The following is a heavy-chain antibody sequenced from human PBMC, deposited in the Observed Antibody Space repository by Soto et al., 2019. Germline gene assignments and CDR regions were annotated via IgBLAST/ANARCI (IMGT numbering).Heavy chain of an antibody. Sequence: QVQLQESGPGLVKPSETLSLTCTVSGGSISSYYWSWIRQPPGKGLEWIGYIYYSGSTNYNPSLKSRVTISVATSKNQFSLKLNSMTAADTAVYYCARHNYGSGRTYFDYWGHGTLVTVSS. CDR1: GGSISSYY. V-gene: IGHV4-59*08. CDR3: ARHNYGSGRTYFDY. D-gene: IGHD3-10*01. CDR2: IYYSGST. J-gene: IGHJ4*01.